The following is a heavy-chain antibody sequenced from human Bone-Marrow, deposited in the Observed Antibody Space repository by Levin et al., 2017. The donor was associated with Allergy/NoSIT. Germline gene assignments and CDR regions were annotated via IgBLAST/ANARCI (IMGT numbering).Heavy chain of an antibody. Sequence: GGSLRLSCEASGFTFSRYAMSWVRQVPRKGLEWVSDMSRISGSEGSSYYGDSVKGRFTISRDNSKNTLYLQMNSLRGEDTAVYYCAKDRHEKWELVSDYWGQGTLVTVSS. CDR1: GFTFSRYA. CDR3: AKDRHEKWELVSDY. CDR2: MSRISGSEGSS. D-gene: IGHD1-26*01. J-gene: IGHJ4*02. V-gene: IGHV3-23*01.